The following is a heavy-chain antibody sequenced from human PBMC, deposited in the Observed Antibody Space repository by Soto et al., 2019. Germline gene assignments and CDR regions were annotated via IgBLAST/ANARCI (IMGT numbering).Heavy chain of an antibody. J-gene: IGHJ5*02. CDR3: ARNFCRRTSCNLPNWFDL. V-gene: IGHV3-7*01. Sequence: EVQLVESGGGLVQPGGSLRLSCAASGFTFSNSWMSWVRQAPGKGLEWVATIKQDGSERYYVDSVKGRFTISRDNAKNSLYLQMDSLGAEDTAVYYCARNFCRRTSCNLPNWFDLWGQGTLGTVSS. D-gene: IGHD2-2*01. CDR1: GFTFSNSW. CDR2: IKQDGSER.